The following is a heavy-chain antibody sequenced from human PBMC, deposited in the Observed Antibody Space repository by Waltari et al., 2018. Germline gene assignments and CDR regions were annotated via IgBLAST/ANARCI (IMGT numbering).Heavy chain of an antibody. CDR1: GGTFRSEA. D-gene: IGHD6-6*01. J-gene: IGHJ4*02. CDR3: ARDDSTPSIAARRVGARRFDY. Sequence: QVQLVQSGAEVKKPGSSVKVSCKASGGTFRSEAISWVRWAPGQGLGWMGRIIPILGIANYAQKFQGRVTITADKSTSTAYMELSSLRSEDTAVYYCARDDSTPSIAARRVGARRFDYWGQGTLVTVSS. CDR2: IIPILGIA. V-gene: IGHV1-69*09.